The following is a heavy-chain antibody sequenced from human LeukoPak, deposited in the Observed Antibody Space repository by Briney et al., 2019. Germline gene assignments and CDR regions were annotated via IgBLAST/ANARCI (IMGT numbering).Heavy chain of an antibody. Sequence: PGGSLRLFCVTSCFTFSTYGMHWVRQAPGKGMAWVAFFWYDGTNQFYVDSVKGRFSISRDISKNTLYLQMDSLRVEDTAVYYCARDGFTTSHAFDIWGQGTMVTVSS. J-gene: IGHJ3*02. CDR2: FWYDGTNQ. D-gene: IGHD3-22*01. V-gene: IGHV3-33*01. CDR1: CFTFSTYG. CDR3: ARDGFTTSHAFDI.